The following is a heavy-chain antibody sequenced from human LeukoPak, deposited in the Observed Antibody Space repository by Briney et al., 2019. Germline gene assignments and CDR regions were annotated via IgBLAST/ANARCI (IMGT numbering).Heavy chain of an antibody. CDR2: ISGSGGST. Sequence: GGSLRLSCAASGFTFSSYAMSWVRQAPVKGLEWVSAISGSGGSTYYADSVKGRFTISRDNSKNTLYLQMNSLRAEDTAVYYCARGYSSGWYDPGHYDYYGLDVWGQGTTVTVSS. V-gene: IGHV3-23*01. J-gene: IGHJ6*02. CDR1: GFTFSSYA. CDR3: ARGYSSGWYDPGHYDYYGLDV. D-gene: IGHD6-19*01.